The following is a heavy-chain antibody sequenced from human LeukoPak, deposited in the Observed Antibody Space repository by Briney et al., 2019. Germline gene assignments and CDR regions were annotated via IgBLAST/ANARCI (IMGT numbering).Heavy chain of an antibody. CDR1: GFSFSAYA. CDR3: ARDRYGDDEFAY. J-gene: IGHJ4*02. D-gene: IGHD4-17*01. V-gene: IGHV3-23*01. CDR2: ISGSGGGT. Sequence: GGSLRLSCVASGFSFSAYAMTWVRQAPGKGLEWVSDISGSGGGTYYADSVKGRFTISRDNSKNTLYLQMNSLRAEDTAVYYCARDRYGDDEFAYWGQGTLVTVSS.